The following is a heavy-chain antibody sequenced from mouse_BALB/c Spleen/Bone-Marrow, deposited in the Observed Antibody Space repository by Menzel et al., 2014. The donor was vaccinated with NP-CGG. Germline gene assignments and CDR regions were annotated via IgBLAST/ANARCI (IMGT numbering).Heavy chain of an antibody. D-gene: IGHD1-1*01. V-gene: IGHV14-3*02. CDR2: INPANGNT. J-gene: IGHJ3*01. CDR3: ARYYYGSSLIAY. Sequence: VQLQQSGAELVKPGASVKLSCTASGFKFKDTFMYWVKQRLEQGLEGIGRINPANGNTKYDPKFQDKATITADTSSNTAYLQLSSLTSEDTAVYYCARYYYGSSLIAYWGQGTLVTVSA. CDR1: GFKFKDTF.